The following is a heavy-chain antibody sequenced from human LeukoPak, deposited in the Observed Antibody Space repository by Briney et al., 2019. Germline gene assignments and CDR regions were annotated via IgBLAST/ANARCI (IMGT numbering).Heavy chain of an antibody. CDR1: GFTVGNNY. CDR3: ARDPSAVAANTYG. J-gene: IGHJ4*02. CDR2: IYSGGDT. V-gene: IGHV3-66*01. Sequence: GGSLRLSCAASGFTVGNNYMRWVRQAPWKGLEWVSVIYSGGDTYYADSVKGRLTISRDSSKNTLYLQMNSLRAEDTAMYYCARDPSAVAANTYGWGQGTQVTVSS. D-gene: IGHD4/OR15-4a*01.